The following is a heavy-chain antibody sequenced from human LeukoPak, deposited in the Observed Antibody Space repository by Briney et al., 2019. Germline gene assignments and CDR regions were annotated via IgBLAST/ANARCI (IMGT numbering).Heavy chain of an antibody. CDR2: ISGSGGST. Sequence: GGSLRLSCAASGFTFSSYAMSWVRQAPGKGLQWVSAISGSGGSTYYADSGKGRFTISRDNSKNTLYLQMNSLRAEDTAVYYCAKDQVYSSSWYSYYYYGMDVWGQGTTVTVSS. J-gene: IGHJ6*02. V-gene: IGHV3-23*01. D-gene: IGHD6-13*01. CDR1: GFTFSSYA. CDR3: AKDQVYSSSWYSYYYYGMDV.